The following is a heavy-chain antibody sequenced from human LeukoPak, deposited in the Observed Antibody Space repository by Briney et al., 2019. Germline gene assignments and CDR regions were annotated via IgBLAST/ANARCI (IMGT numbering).Heavy chain of an antibody. Sequence: GGSLRLSCAPSGFTSSLYDMHWVRQAPGKGLEWVAVIWYDGSNKYYADSVKGRFTISRDNSENTLYLQLNSLRADDTAIYYCGRDLRSSSWTEVDYWGQGTLVSVSS. V-gene: IGHV3-33*01. CDR2: IWYDGSNK. D-gene: IGHD6-13*01. CDR3: GRDLRSSSWTEVDY. J-gene: IGHJ4*02. CDR1: GFTSSLYD.